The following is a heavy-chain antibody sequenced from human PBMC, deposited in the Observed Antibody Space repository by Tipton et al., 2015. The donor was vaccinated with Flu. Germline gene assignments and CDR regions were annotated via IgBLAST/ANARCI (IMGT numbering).Heavy chain of an antibody. V-gene: IGHV4-34*01. CDR2: INHSGST. J-gene: IGHJ4*02. Sequence: TLSLTCTVSGGSISSYYWSWIRQPPGKGLEWIGEINHSGSTNYNPSLKSRVTISVDTSKNQFSLKLSSVTAADTAVYYCARSQIQLWLRNLHFDYWGQGTLVTVSS. CDR3: ARSQIQLWLRNLHFDY. D-gene: IGHD5-18*01. CDR1: GGSISSYY.